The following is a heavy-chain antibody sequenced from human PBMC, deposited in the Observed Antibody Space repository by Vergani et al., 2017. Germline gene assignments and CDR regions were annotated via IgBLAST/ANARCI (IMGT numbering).Heavy chain of an antibody. CDR3: ARPYYDILTGYPPSYYYYMDV. V-gene: IGHV1-2*02. CDR2: INPNSGGT. J-gene: IGHJ6*03. CDR1: GYTFTGYY. D-gene: IGHD3-9*01. Sequence: QVQLVQSGAEVKKPWASVKVSCKASGYTFTGYYMHWVRQAPGQGLEWMGWINPNSGGTNYAQKFQGRVTMTRDTSISTAYMELSRLRSDDTAVYYCARPYYDILTGYPPSYYYYMDVWGKGTTVTVSS.